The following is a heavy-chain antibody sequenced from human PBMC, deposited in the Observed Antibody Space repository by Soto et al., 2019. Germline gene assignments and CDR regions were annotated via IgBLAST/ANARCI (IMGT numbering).Heavy chain of an antibody. CDR1: GGTFSSYA. CDR3: ARGFTMVRGAHLGNWFDP. D-gene: IGHD3-10*01. V-gene: IGHV1-69*12. J-gene: IGHJ5*02. CDR2: IIPIFGTA. Sequence: QVQLVQSGAEVKKPGSSVKVSCKASGGTFSSYAISWVRQAPGQGLEWMGWIIPIFGTANYAQKFQGRVTITADESTSTAYMELSSLRSEDTAVYYCARGFTMVRGAHLGNWFDPWGQGTLVPVSS.